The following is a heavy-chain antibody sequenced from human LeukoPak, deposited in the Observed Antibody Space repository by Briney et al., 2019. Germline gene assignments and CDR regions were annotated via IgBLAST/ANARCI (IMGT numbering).Heavy chain of an antibody. V-gene: IGHV4-59*08. CDR3: ARGPNYPSPSPFDY. Sequence: TASETLSLTCTVSGGSISSYYWSWIRQPPGKGLEWIGCIYYSGSTDYNPSLKSRVTISVDTSKNQFSLKLSSVTAADTAVYYCARGPNYPSPSPFDYWGQGTLVTVSS. J-gene: IGHJ4*02. CDR2: IYYSGST. D-gene: IGHD5-24*01. CDR1: GGSISSYY.